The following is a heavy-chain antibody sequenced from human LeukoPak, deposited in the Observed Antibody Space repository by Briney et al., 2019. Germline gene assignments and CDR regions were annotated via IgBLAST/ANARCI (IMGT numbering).Heavy chain of an antibody. CDR3: ARDSTYYFDY. CDR2: IIPILGIA. V-gene: IGHV1-69*04. CDR1: GGTFSSYA. J-gene: IGHJ4*02. Sequence: SVTVSCKASGGTFSSYAISWVRQAPGQGLEWMGRIIPILGIANYAQKFQGRVTITADKSTSTAYMELSSLRSEDTAVYYCARDSTYYFDYWGQGTLVTVSS.